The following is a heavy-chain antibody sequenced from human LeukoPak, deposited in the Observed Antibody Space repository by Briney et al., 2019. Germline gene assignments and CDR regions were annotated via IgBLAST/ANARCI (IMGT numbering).Heavy chain of an antibody. CDR2: IYSSGST. CDR3: ARVGCSNSYCYVRGMDY. D-gene: IGHD3-10*02. Sequence: SETLSLTCTVSGGSMTNYYWSWIRQPAGKGLEWVGRIYSSGSTNYNPSLKSRVTMSVDTSKNQFSLHLSSVTAADTAVYYCARVGCSNSYCYVRGMDYWGQGTLVTVSS. J-gene: IGHJ4*02. V-gene: IGHV4-4*07. CDR1: GGSMTNYY.